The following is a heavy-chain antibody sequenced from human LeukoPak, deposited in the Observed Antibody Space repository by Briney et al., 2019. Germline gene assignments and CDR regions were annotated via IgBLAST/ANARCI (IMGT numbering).Heavy chain of an antibody. CDR1: GGSISSYY. CDR3: ARGSSGYYYKADY. Sequence: SETLSLTCIVSGGSISSYYWSWIRQPAGKGLEWIGRIYTSGSTSYNSSLKSRVTMSVDTSKNQFSLKLSSVTAADTAVYYCARGSSGYYYKADYWGQGTLVTVSS. D-gene: IGHD3-22*01. CDR2: IYTSGST. J-gene: IGHJ4*02. V-gene: IGHV4-4*07.